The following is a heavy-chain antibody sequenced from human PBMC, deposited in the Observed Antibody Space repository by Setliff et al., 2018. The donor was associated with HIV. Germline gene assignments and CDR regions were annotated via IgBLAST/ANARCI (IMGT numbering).Heavy chain of an antibody. CDR1: GYSVTDYY. V-gene: IGHV1-2*04. D-gene: IGHD3-22*01. CDR3: ASGMDYYDTSGYYQYYFDY. J-gene: IGHJ4*02. Sequence: ASVKVSCKASGYSVTDYYIHWVRQAPGQGLEWMGWINPKSDGTNYAQKFQGWITMTRDTSISTAYMELSRLRSDDTAVYYCASGMDYYDTSGYYQYYFDYWGQGTLVTVSS. CDR2: INPKSDGT.